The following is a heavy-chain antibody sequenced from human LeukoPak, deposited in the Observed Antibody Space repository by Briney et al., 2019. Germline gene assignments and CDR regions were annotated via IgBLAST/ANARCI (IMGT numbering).Heavy chain of an antibody. CDR3: ARHLGGSSLFDY. V-gene: IGHV4-34*01. D-gene: IGHD6-13*01. CDR2: VYYSGST. CDR1: GGSFSGYY. J-gene: IGHJ4*02. Sequence: SETLSLTCAVYGGSFSGYYWSWIRQPPGKGLEWVGSVYYSGSTYYNPSLRSRVIISVDTSKNQFSLQLNSVTAADTAVYYCARHLGGSSLFDYWGQGALVTVSS.